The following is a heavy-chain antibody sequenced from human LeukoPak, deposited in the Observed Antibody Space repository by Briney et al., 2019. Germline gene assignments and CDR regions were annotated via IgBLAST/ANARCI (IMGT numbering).Heavy chain of an antibody. J-gene: IGHJ6*03. D-gene: IGHD3-3*01. CDR1: GGTFSSYA. Sequence: SVKVSCKASGGTFSSYAISWVRQAPGQGLEWMGRIIPIFGTANYAQKFQGRVTITTDESTSTAYMELSSLRSEDTAVYYCARGTLRRVTIFGVVPYYYYMDVWGKGTTVTVSS. V-gene: IGHV1-69*05. CDR2: IIPIFGTA. CDR3: ARGTLRRVTIFGVVPYYYYMDV.